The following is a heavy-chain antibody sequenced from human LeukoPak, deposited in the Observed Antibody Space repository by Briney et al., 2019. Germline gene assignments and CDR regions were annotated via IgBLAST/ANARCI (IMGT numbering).Heavy chain of an antibody. D-gene: IGHD6-19*01. CDR3: ARQWYSSGTGDY. CDR1: GGSISSSSYY. Sequence: SETLSLTCTVSGGSISSSSYYWGWLRQPPGKGLEWIGSIYYSGSTYYNPSLKSRVTISVDTSKNQFSLKLSSVTAADTAVYYCARQWYSSGTGDYWGQGTLVTVSS. J-gene: IGHJ4*02. CDR2: IYYSGST. V-gene: IGHV4-39*01.